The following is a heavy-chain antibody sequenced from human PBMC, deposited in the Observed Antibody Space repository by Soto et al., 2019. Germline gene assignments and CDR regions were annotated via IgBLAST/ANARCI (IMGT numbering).Heavy chain of an antibody. CDR3: ARDSARGRTLSLYHY. CDR2: ISDTGTYI. J-gene: IGHJ4*02. V-gene: IGHV3-21*01. D-gene: IGHD2-8*01. CDR1: GFTFSTYS. Sequence: GGSLRLSCAASGFTFSTYSMDWVRQAPGKGLEWVSSISDTGTYIYYADSVRGRFTVSRDNAKNSLSLQMKSLSAEDTAVYYCARDSARGRTLSLYHYWGPGTLV.